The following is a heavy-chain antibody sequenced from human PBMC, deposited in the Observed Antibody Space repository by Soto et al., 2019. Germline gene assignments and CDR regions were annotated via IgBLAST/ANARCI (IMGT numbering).Heavy chain of an antibody. J-gene: IGHJ4*02. Sequence: GASVKVSCKASGYTFTGYYMHWVRQAPGQGLEWMGWINPNSGGTNYAQKFQGWVTMTRDTSISTAYMELSRLRSDDTAVYYCARDVRYYYDSSGYPYYFDYWGQGTLVTVSS. CDR1: GYTFTGYY. CDR2: INPNSGGT. CDR3: ARDVRYYYDSSGYPYYFDY. D-gene: IGHD3-22*01. V-gene: IGHV1-2*04.